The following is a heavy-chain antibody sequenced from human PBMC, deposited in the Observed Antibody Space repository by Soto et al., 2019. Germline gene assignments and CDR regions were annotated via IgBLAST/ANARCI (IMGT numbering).Heavy chain of an antibody. V-gene: IGHV2-70*01. CDR3: SRAVGGFTYGYPDY. CDR1: GFSLSTTGMC. Sequence: SGPTLVNPPQTLTLTCTFSGFSLSTTGMCVSWIRQPPGKALEWLALIDWADDKYYSTSLKTRLTISKDTSKNQVVPTMTNVEPVDTATYFCSRAVGGFTYGYPDYWGQGTLVTVSS. D-gene: IGHD5-18*01. CDR2: IDWADDK. J-gene: IGHJ4*02.